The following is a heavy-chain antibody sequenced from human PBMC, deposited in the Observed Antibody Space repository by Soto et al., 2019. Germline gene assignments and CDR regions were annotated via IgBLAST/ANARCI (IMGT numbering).Heavy chain of an antibody. CDR2: IKQDGSEK. V-gene: IGHV3-7*01. J-gene: IGHJ6*02. CDR1: GFTFSSYW. Sequence: EVQLVESGGGLVQPGGSLGLSCAASGFTFSSYWMSWVRQAPGKGLEWVANIKQDGSEKYYVDSVKGRFTISRDNAKNSLYLQMNSLRAEDTAVYYCARDPNIVATMGSIYYYYGMDVWGQGTTVTVSS. CDR3: ARDPNIVATMGSIYYYYGMDV. D-gene: IGHD5-12*01.